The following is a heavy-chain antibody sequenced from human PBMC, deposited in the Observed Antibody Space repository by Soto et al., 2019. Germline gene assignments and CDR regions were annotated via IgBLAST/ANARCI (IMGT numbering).Heavy chain of an antibody. D-gene: IGHD5-18*01. CDR2: IIPIFGTA. CDR3: ARARGYSYGPLSGYYYYYGMDV. J-gene: IGHJ6*02. CDR1: GGTFSSYA. V-gene: IGHV1-69*13. Sequence: SVKVSCKASGGTFSSYAISWVRQAPGQGLEWMGGIIPIFGTANYAQKFQGRVTITAGESTSTAYMELSSLRSEDTAVYYCARARGYSYGPLSGYYYYYGMDVWGQGTTVTVSS.